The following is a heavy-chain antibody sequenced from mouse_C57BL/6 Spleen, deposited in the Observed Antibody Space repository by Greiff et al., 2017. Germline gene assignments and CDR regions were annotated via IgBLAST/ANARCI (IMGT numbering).Heavy chain of an antibody. CDR2: INPSSGYT. V-gene: IGHV1-7*01. CDR3: ARGDDYDDHYFDY. D-gene: IGHD2-4*01. J-gene: IGHJ2*01. Sequence: VQLQESGAELAKPGDSVKLSCKASGYTFTSYWMHWVKQRPGQGLEWIGYINPSSGYTKYNQKFKDKATLTADKSSSTAYMQLSSLTYEDSAVYYCARGDDYDDHYFDYWGQGTTLTVSS. CDR1: GYTFTSYW.